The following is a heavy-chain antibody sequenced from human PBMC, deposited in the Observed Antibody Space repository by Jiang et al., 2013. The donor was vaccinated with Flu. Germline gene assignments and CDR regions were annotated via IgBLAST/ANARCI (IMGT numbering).Heavy chain of an antibody. CDR3: ARDANGLPDWYLDL. D-gene: IGHD2-8*01. CDR1: GFTFSTHA. J-gene: IGHJ2*01. CDR2: ISYDGSNK. V-gene: IGHV3-30-3*01. Sequence: GRSLRLSCAASGFTFSTHAMHWVRQAPGKGLEWVAVISYDGSNKYYADSVKGRFTISSDNSKNILFLRMNSLRPEDTAVYYCARDANGLPDWYLDLWGRGTMATVSS.